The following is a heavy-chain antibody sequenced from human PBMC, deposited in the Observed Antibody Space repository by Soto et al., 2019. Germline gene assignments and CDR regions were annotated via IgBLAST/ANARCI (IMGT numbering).Heavy chain of an antibody. Sequence: ASVKVSCKASGGTFSSYAISWVRQAPGQGLEWMGGIIPIFGIANYAQKFQGRVTITADKSTSTAYMELSSLRSEDTAVYYCARGVVVYDSSGYYFGYWGQGTLVTVSS. D-gene: IGHD3-22*01. CDR2: IIPIFGIA. V-gene: IGHV1-69*10. CDR3: ARGVVVYDSSGYYFGY. CDR1: GGTFSSYA. J-gene: IGHJ4*02.